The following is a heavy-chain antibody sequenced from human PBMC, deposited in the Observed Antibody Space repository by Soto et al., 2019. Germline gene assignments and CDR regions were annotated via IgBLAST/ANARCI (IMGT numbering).Heavy chain of an antibody. D-gene: IGHD2-15*01. Sequence: SQTLSLTCSISGDGVSSNSAAWNWIRQPPSRGLEWLGRTYYRSKWYSDYAVSVKSRITINPDTSKNQFSLQLNSVTPEDAAMYYCARIVGGSSDYWGQGTLVTVSS. V-gene: IGHV6-1*01. CDR1: GDGVSSNSAA. CDR2: TYYRSKWYS. CDR3: ARIVGGSSDY. J-gene: IGHJ4*02.